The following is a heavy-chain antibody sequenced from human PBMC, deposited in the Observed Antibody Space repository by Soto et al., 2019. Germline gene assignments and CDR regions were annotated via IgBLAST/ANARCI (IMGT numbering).Heavy chain of an antibody. CDR3: AKDVGRDIVVVVALDAFDI. CDR1: GFTFSSYA. Sequence: PGGSLRLSCAASGFTFSSYAMSWVRQAPGKGLEWVSAISGSGGSTYYADSVKGRFTISRDNSKNTLYLQMNSLRAEDTAVYYCAKDVGRDIVVVVALDAFDIWGQGTMVTVSS. J-gene: IGHJ3*02. D-gene: IGHD2-15*01. CDR2: ISGSGGST. V-gene: IGHV3-23*01.